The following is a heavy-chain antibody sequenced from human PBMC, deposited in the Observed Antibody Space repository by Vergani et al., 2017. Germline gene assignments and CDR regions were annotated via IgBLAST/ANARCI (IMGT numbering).Heavy chain of an antibody. D-gene: IGHD4-11*01. V-gene: IGHV4-34*01. CDR3: ARVNTETNVHLYYYYYMDG. CDR1: GGSFTSYH. CDR2: IDHTGRP. Sequence: QVQLQQWGGGLLKPSETLSLTCVVNGGSFTSYHWTWIRQSPGEGLEWVGDIDHTGRPDYNPSLKSRLTMSVDKYRNQFSLTLNSVTATDTAIYFCARVNTETNVHLYYYYYMDGWGQGTAVTV. J-gene: IGHJ6*03.